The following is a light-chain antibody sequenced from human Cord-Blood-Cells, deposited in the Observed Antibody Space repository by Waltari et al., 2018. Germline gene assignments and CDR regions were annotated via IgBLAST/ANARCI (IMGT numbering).Light chain of an antibody. Sequence: DIQMTQSPSSLSASVGDRVTLTCRASQSISSYLNWYQQKPGKAPKPLIYAASSLQSGVPSRFSGSGSGTDFTLTISSLQPEDFATYYCQQSYSTPPTFGQGTKVEIK. V-gene: IGKV1-39*01. CDR2: AAS. CDR1: QSISSY. CDR3: QQSYSTPPT. J-gene: IGKJ1*01.